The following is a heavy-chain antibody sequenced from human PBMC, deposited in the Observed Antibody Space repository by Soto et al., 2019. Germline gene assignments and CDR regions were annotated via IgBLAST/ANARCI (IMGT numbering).Heavy chain of an antibody. J-gene: IGHJ6*02. CDR2: INPSGGST. CDR1: GYTFISYH. CDR3: ARDFDCSSTSCPLTYYYGMDV. D-gene: IGHD2-2*01. Sequence: SVKVACNASGYTFISYHMPWVRHAPGQGLEWMGKINPSGGSTSYAQKFQGRVTMTRDTSTSTVYMELSSLRSEDTAVYYCARDFDCSSTSCPLTYYYGMDVWGQGTTVTVSS. V-gene: IGHV1-46*01.